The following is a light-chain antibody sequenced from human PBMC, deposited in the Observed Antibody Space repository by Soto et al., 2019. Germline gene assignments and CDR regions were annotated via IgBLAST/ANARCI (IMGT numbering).Light chain of an antibody. J-gene: IGLJ2*01. V-gene: IGLV1-40*01. CDR1: SSNIGAGYD. Sequence: QSVLTQPPSVSGAPGQRVTISCTGSSSNIGAGYDVHWYQQRPETAPKLLIFGTINRPSGVPDRFSGSKSGTSASLAITGLQAEDEGDYYCLLSFSGVRVFGGGTQLTVL. CDR2: GTI. CDR3: LLSFSGVRV.